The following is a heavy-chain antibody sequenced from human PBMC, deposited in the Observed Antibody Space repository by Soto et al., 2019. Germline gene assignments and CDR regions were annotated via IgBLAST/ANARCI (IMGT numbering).Heavy chain of an antibody. CDR2: ISAYNGNT. CDR3: ARHPFPGXKXDFXXGSYGXFDP. J-gene: IGHJ5*02. V-gene: IGHV1-18*01. D-gene: IGHD3-3*01. Sequence: QVQLVQSGAEVKKPGASVKVSCKASGYTFTSYGISWVRQAPGQGLEWMGWISAYNGNTNYAQKLQGRVTMTTDTSTSTAYMELRSLRSDDTAVYYXARHPFPGXKXDFXXGSYGXFDPXGQGTLVTVSS. CDR1: GYTFTSYG.